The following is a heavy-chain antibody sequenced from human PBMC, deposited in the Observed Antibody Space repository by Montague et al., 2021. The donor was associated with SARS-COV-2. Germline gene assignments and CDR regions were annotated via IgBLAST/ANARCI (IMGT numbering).Heavy chain of an antibody. Sequence: SQTLSLTCTVSGGSISSHFWSWIRQPPGKGLEWIAYINYVGGSNYNPSLKSRVNVSVETSKNQFSLKLTSLIAADTAVYYCARATSVRGVVSWFDPWGQGILVSVSS. CDR2: INYVGGS. CDR3: ARATSVRGVVSWFDP. CDR1: GGSISSHF. J-gene: IGHJ5*02. D-gene: IGHD3-10*02. V-gene: IGHV4-59*11.